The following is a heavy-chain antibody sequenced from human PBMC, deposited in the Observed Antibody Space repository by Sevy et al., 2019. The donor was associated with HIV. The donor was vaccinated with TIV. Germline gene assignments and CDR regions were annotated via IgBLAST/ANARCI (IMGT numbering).Heavy chain of an antibody. CDR1: GGTFSSYG. CDR2: IIPILGTV. CDR3: ARGGGNGWYYFDY. V-gene: IGHV1-69*13. D-gene: IGHD6-19*01. Sequence: ASVKVSCKASGGTFSSYGISWVRQAPGQGLEWMGGIIPILGTVNYAQKFQGRVTITADESPKTAYMELSSLRSEATAVDYCARGGGNGWYYFDYWGQETLVTVSS. J-gene: IGHJ4*02.